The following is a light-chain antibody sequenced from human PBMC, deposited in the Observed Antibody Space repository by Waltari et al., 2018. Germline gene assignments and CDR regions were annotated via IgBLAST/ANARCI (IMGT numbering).Light chain of an antibody. CDR3: QQYGSSPRT. CDR2: GAS. Sequence: EIVMTHSPVTLSLSPGERVTLSCRASQRIGSHLAWYQQKPGQPPRLLIYGASTRASGIPARFSGSGSETDFTLTISRLEPEDFAVFYCQQYGSSPRTFGQGP. CDR1: QRIGSH. V-gene: IGKV3-20*01. J-gene: IGKJ1*01.